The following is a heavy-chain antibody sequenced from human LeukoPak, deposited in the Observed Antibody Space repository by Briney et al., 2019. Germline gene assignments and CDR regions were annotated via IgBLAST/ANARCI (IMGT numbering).Heavy chain of an antibody. V-gene: IGHV3-23*01. CDR1: GFTFSNYA. CDR2: ISGSGGNT. CDR3: AKDWGSSGHYYFDY. J-gene: IGHJ4*02. D-gene: IGHD6-19*01. Sequence: GGSLRLSCAASGFTFSNYAMDWVRQPPGKGLEWVASISGSGGNTYYADSVKGRFTISRDNSKNPLYLQMNSLRAEDTAVYFCAKDWGSSGHYYFDYWGQGTLLTVSS.